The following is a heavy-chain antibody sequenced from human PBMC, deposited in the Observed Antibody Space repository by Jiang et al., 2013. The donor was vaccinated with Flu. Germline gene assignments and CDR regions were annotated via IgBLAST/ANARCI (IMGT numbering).Heavy chain of an antibody. CDR2: IIPIFGTA. CDR1: GYTFTGYY. D-gene: IGHD5-18*01. J-gene: IGHJ3*02. V-gene: IGHV1-69*13. CDR3: ASGYSYGLNAFDI. Sequence: GAEVKKPGASVKVSCKASGYTFTGYYMHWVRQAPGQGLEWMGGIIPIFGTANYAQKFQGRVTITADESTSTAYMELSSLRSEDTAVYYCASGYSYGLNAFDIWGQGTMVTVSS.